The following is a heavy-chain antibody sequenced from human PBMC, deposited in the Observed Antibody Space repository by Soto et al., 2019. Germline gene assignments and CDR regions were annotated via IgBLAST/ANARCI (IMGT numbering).Heavy chain of an antibody. V-gene: IGHV3-7*01. J-gene: IGHJ4*02. CDR1: GFTFSSYW. CDR2: IKQDGSEK. Sequence: GGSLRLSCAASGFTFSSYWMSWVRQAPGKGLEWVANIKQDGSEKYYVDSVKGRFTISRDNAKNSLYLQMNSLRAEDTAVYYCARVGPLLWFGDNHYFDYWGQGTLVTVSS. D-gene: IGHD3-10*01. CDR3: ARVGPLLWFGDNHYFDY.